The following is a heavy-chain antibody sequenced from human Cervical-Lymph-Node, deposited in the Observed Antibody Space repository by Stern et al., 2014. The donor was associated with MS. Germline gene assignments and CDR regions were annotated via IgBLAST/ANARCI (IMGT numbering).Heavy chain of an antibody. CDR1: GLSLSTSEVA. CDR2: LYWDDDK. CDR3: AHVVTRSRYGMDF. D-gene: IGHD1-14*01. Sequence: QVTLKESGPTLVKPTQTLTLTCTFSGLSLSTSEVAVGWIRQPPGKALEGLAPLYWDDDKDQRPSMKKRLTNTKDNSKNQGVLTMTTMDPVATGTYYCAHVVTRSRYGMDFWGQGTPVTVSS. V-gene: IGHV2-5*02. J-gene: IGHJ6*02.